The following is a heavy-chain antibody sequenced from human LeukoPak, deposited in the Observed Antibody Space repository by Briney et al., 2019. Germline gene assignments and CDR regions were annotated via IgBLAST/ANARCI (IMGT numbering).Heavy chain of an antibody. V-gene: IGHV3-48*01. CDR1: GFTFSSYS. D-gene: IGHD3-22*01. J-gene: IGHJ3*02. CDR3: ARDQALRGYYDSSGSPFDI. Sequence: GSLRLSCAASGFTFSSYSMNWVRQAPGKGLEWVSYISSSSSTIYYADSVKGRFTISRDNAKNSLYLQMNSLRAEDTAVYYCARDQALRGYYDSSGSPFDIWGQGTMVTVSS. CDR2: ISSSSSTI.